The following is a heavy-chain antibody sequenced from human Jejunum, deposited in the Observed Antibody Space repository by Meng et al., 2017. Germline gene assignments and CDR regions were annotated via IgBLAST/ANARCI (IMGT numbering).Heavy chain of an antibody. Sequence: QVCVQGPGPGLVRPSGPLPLSCTVSGDSVSSDKYYWSWIRQPPGQGLEWIGYVYYSGHTDYNPSLKRRVTISIDKSTNQFSLRLSSVTAADTAVYYCARVILYSGSYYFDFWGQGTLVTVSS. CDR3: ARVILYSGSYYFDF. V-gene: IGHV4-61*01. J-gene: IGHJ4*02. CDR2: VYYSGHT. D-gene: IGHD1-26*01. CDR1: GDSVSSDKYY.